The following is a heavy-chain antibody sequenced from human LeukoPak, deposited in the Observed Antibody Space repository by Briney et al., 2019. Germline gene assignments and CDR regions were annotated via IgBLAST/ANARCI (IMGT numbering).Heavy chain of an antibody. Sequence: SQTLSLTCAISGDSVSSNSAAWNWIRQSPSRGLEWLGRTYYRSKWYNDYPVSVKSRITINPDTSKNQFSLQLNSVTPEDTAVYYCATGSISWYGSDYWGQGTLVTVSS. CDR2: TYYRSKWYN. J-gene: IGHJ4*02. CDR3: ATGSISWYGSDY. CDR1: GDSVSSNSAA. V-gene: IGHV6-1*01. D-gene: IGHD6-13*01.